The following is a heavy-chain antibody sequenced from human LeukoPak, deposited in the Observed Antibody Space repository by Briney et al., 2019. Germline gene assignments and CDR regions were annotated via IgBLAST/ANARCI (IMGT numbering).Heavy chain of an antibody. J-gene: IGHJ4*02. CDR2: IKYDGSTS. V-gene: IGHV3-74*01. Sequence: GGSLRLSCEASGFTFTTYWIHWVRQGPGKGLVWVSRIKYDGSTSNYADSVKGRFTISRDNAKNTVYLQMNSLRVEDTAVYYCARGAFYQYYLDYWGWGQGTLVTVSS. CDR3: ARGAFYQYYLDYWG. CDR1: GFTFTTYW. D-gene: IGHD4-17*01.